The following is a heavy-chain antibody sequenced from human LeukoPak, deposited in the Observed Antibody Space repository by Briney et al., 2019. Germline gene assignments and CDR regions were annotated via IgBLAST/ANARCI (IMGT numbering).Heavy chain of an antibody. CDR2: ISAYNGNT. D-gene: IGHD4-11*01. CDR1: SYTFTSYG. V-gene: IGHV1-18*01. CDR3: ASRAYSRDYYYYYYMDV. Sequence: ASVKVSCKASSYTFTSYGISWVRQAPGQGLEWMGWISAYNGNTNYAQKLQGRVTMTTDTSTSTAYMELRSLRSDDTAVYYCASRAYSRDYYYYYYMDVWGKGTTVTVSS. J-gene: IGHJ6*03.